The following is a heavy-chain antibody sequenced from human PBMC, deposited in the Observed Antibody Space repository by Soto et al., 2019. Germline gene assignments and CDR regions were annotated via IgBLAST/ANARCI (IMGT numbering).Heavy chain of an antibody. CDR1: GFTFSSYG. J-gene: IGHJ4*02. D-gene: IGHD3-10*01. CDR3: ARGFSPGFGEFYYFDY. V-gene: IGHV3-33*01. Sequence: QVQLVESGGGVVQPGRSLRLSCAASGFTFSSYGMHWVRQAPGKGLEWVAVIWYDGSNKYYADSVKGRFTISRDNSKNTLYLQMNSLRAEDTAVYYCARGFSPGFGEFYYFDYWGQGTLVTVSS. CDR2: IWYDGSNK.